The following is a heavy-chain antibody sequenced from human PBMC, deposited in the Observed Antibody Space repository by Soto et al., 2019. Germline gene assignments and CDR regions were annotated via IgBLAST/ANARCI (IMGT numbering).Heavy chain of an antibody. V-gene: IGHV3-23*01. J-gene: IGHJ4*02. CDR2: ISGTDSST. D-gene: IGHD3-3*02. CDR3: AKDPGIGYFDY. Sequence: GSLRLSCAASGFTFSNAMSWVRQAPGKGLEWVSAISGTDSSTYYADSVKGRFTISRDISKNTLYLQMNSLSAEDTALYYCAKDPGIGYFDYWGQGTLVTVSS. CDR1: GFTFSNA.